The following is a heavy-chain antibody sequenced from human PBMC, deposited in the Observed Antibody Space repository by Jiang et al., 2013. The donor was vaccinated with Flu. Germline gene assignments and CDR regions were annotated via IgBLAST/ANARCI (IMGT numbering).Heavy chain of an antibody. CDR1: ADSLSRFY. D-gene: IGHD3-16*01. CDR3: ARGRLLTGIDY. CDR2: IYYSGST. V-gene: IGHV4-59*05. J-gene: IGHJ4*02. Sequence: LLKPSETLSLTRTVSADSLSRFYWSWVRQPPGKGLEWIGSIYYSGSTYYNPSLKSRVTISVDTSKNQFSLKLSSVTAADTAVYYCARGRLLTGIDYWGQGTLVTVSS.